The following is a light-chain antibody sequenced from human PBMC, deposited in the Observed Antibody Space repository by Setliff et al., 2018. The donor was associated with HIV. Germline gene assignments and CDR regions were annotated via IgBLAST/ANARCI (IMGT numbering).Light chain of an antibody. CDR2: EVK. CDR3: SSYAITNTLP. J-gene: IGLJ1*01. CDR1: TSDVGGYNY. Sequence: ALTQPASVSGPPGQSITISCTGTTSDVGGYNYVSWYQQHPGKAPKLIIYEVKNRPSGVSNRFSGSKSGNTASLTISGLQAEDEADYYRSSYAITNTLPFGTGTKVTVL. V-gene: IGLV2-14*01.